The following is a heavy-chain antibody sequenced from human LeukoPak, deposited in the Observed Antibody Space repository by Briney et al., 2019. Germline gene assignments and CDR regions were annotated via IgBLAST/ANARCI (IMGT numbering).Heavy chain of an antibody. CDR2: IYTSAYITEIT. CDR3: AKGNGDDDAFDI. D-gene: IGHD4-17*01. CDR1: GGSISASY. Sequence: SETLSLTCTVSGGSISASYWSWIRQPAGKGLEWIGRIYTSAYITEITNYNPSLKSRVTLSIDTSKNQFSLRLSSVTAADTAMFYYAKGNGDDDAFDIWGQGTMVTVSS. J-gene: IGHJ3*02. V-gene: IGHV4-4*07.